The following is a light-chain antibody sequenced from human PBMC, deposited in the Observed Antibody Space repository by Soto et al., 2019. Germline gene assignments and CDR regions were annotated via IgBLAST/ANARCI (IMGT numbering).Light chain of an antibody. J-gene: IGLJ1*01. CDR1: SYNIGSKT. V-gene: IGLV1-44*01. Sequence: QSVLTQPPSASGTPGQRVTISCSGSSYNIGSKTVNWYQQLPGTAPKLLIYSNYQRPSGVPDRFSGSKSGTSASLAISGLQSEDEADYYCSAWDASLNGYGFGTGTKVTVL. CDR2: SNY. CDR3: SAWDASLNGYG.